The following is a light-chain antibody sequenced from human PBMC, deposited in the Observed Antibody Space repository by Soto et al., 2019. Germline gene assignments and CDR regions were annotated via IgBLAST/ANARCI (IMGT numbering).Light chain of an antibody. CDR1: QSVPRSY. CDR3: QQYGSSIT. Sequence: EIVLTQSPGTLSLSPGERDTLSCRASQSVPRSYLAWYQQKPGQAPRLLIYGTSSRATGIPGRFSGSGSGTDFTLTISRLEPEDFAVFYCQQYGSSITFGQGTRLE. J-gene: IGKJ5*01. CDR2: GTS. V-gene: IGKV3-20*01.